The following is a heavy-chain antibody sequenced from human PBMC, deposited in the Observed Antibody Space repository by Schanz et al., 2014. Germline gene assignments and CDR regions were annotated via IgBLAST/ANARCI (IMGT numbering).Heavy chain of an antibody. Sequence: GFAFSVYGMHWVRQAPGQGPEWVSYISGTTTYTNYADSVKGRFTISRDSGQNSLYLKMNSLRAGDTAVYYCARGTDGKLHYWGQGALVTVSP. CDR2: ISGTTTYT. CDR1: GFAFSVYG. J-gene: IGHJ4*02. D-gene: IGHD3-10*01. CDR3: ARGTDGKLHY. V-gene: IGHV3-11*06.